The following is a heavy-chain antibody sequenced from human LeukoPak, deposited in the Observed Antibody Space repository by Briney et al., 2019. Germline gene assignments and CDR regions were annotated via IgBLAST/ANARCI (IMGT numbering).Heavy chain of an antibody. CDR1: GGTFSRYA. J-gene: IGHJ4*02. D-gene: IGHD3-22*01. V-gene: IGHV1-69*13. CDR3: ARDAAIDESSGYYYLW. Sequence: ASVKVSCKASGGTFSRYAISWVRQAPGQGLEWMGGITPIFGTANYAQKFQGRVTITADESTSTAYMELSGLRSEDTAVYFCARDAAIDESSGYYYLWWGQGTLVTVSS. CDR2: ITPIFGTA.